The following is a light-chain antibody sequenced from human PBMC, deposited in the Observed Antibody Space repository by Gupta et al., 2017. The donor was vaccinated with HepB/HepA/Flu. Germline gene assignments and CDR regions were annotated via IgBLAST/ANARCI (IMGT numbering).Light chain of an antibody. CDR3: TSYAGNDRGV. V-gene: IGLV2-8*01. CDR1: SSDVGGYNS. CDR2: EVT. Sequence: QSALTQPPSASGSPGQSVTISCTGTSSDVGGYNSVSWYQQHPGEAPRLMIYEVTKRPSGVPDRFSGSKSGNTASLTVSGLQAEDEADYYCTSYAGNDRGVFGGGTKLTGL. J-gene: IGLJ2*01.